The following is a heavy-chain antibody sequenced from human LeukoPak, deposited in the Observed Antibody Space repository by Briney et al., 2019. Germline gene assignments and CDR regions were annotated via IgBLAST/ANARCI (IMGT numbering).Heavy chain of an antibody. CDR3: AKDLTRDRWFGES. J-gene: IGHJ5*02. CDR2: IRYDGNDK. D-gene: IGHD3-10*01. Sequence: GGSLRLSCAASGFTFSYYGFHWVRQAPGKGLEWVAFIRYDGNDKFYAESVKGRFTISRDTSRNTLYLQMNSLRLEDTAVYYCAKDLTRDRWFGESWSQGTLVTVSS. V-gene: IGHV3-30*02. CDR1: GFTFSYYG.